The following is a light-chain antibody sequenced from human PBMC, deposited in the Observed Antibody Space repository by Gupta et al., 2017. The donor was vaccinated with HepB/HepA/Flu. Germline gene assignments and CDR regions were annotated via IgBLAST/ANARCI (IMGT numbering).Light chain of an antibody. CDR1: QSISNY. J-gene: IGKJ1*01. V-gene: IGKV1-39*01. CDR3: QQRYRTPPT. CDR2: GTS. Sequence: DIQMTQSPSSLSASIGDRITITCRASQSISNYLNWYQQKPGKAPKVLIYGTSSLQSGVPSRFSGSGSGTDFTLTISRLQPEDFATFYCQQRYRTPPTFGQGTKVEI.